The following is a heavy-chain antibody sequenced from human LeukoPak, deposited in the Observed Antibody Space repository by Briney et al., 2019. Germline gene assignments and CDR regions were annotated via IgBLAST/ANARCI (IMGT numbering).Heavy chain of an antibody. J-gene: IGHJ4*02. D-gene: IGHD2-21*02. V-gene: IGHV3-21*01. Sequence: GGSLTVSCAASGFTFSSYRMHWVRQAPGKGLEWVSSITSSSNYKYYADSVKGRFAISRDNAKTSLYLQMNSLSAEDTAVYYCARDRIVVVTSTFDHWGQGTLVTVSS. CDR1: GFTFSSYR. CDR3: ARDRIVVVTSTFDH. CDR2: ITSSSNYK.